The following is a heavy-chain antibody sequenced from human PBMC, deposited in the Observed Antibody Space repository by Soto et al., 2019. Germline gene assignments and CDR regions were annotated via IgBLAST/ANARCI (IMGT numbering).Heavy chain of an antibody. J-gene: IGHJ4*02. D-gene: IGHD5-18*01. CDR3: ASRGYSMSHFDY. CDR2: ISISGSYI. V-gene: IGHV3-21*01. Sequence: LRLSCAASGFTFSSYNMNWVRQAPGKGLEWVSSISISGSYIYYADSVKGRFTISRDNAKNSLYLQMNSLRAEDTAVYYCASRGYSMSHFDYWGQGTLVTVSS. CDR1: GFTFSSYN.